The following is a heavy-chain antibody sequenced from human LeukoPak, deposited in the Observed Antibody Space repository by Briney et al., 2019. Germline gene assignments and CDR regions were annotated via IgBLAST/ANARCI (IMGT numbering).Heavy chain of an antibody. V-gene: IGHV4-38-2*01. CDR3: ARIEYNFDY. CDR2: IYHSGST. J-gene: IGHJ4*02. CDR1: GYSISSGYY. D-gene: IGHD6-6*01. Sequence: KPSETLSLTCAVSGYSISSGYYWGWIRQPPGKGLEWFGSIYHSGSTYYNPSVKSRVTISVDTSKNQFSLKLSSVTAADTAVYYCARIEYNFDYWGQGTLVTVSS.